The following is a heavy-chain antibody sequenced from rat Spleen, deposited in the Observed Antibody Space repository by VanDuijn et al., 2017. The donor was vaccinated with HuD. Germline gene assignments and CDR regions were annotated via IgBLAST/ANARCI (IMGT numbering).Heavy chain of an antibody. CDR3: TRKYTTDYYWYFDF. V-gene: IGHV5-7*01. J-gene: IGHJ1*01. CDR2: ISYDGGST. Sequence: EVQLVESGGGLVQPGNSLKLSCAASGLTFSDYGMAWVRQAPKKGLEWVAYISYDGGSTYYRDSVKGRFTISRDTAQNTLFLQMNSLRSEDTATYYCTRKYTTDYYWYFDFWGPGTMVTVSS. D-gene: IGHD1-6*01. CDR1: GLTFSDYG.